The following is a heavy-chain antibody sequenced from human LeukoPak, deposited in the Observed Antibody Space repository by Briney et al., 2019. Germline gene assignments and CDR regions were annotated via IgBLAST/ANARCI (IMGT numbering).Heavy chain of an antibody. V-gene: IGHV3-11*01. CDR3: ARGQKYFDY. CDR1: GFTFSDYY. J-gene: IGHJ4*02. CDR2: ISSGNTI. Sequence: GGSLRLSCAASGFTFSDYYMSWIRQAPGKGLEWVSYISSGNTIYYADSVKGRFTISRDNAKNSLYLQMNSLRAEDTAVYYCARGQKYFDYWGQGTLVTVSS.